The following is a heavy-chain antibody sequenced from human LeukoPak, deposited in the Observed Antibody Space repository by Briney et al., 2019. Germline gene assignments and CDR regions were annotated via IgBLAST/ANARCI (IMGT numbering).Heavy chain of an antibody. J-gene: IGHJ4*02. Sequence: KPSETLSLTCTVSGGSISSYFWSWIRQPPGKGLEWIGYMYYSGSTNYNPSLKSRVTISGDTSKNQVSLKLSSVTAADTAMYYCARKDGDGWGQGTLVTVSS. CDR1: GGSISSYF. D-gene: IGHD5-24*01. CDR3: ARKDGDG. V-gene: IGHV4-59*01. CDR2: MYYSGST.